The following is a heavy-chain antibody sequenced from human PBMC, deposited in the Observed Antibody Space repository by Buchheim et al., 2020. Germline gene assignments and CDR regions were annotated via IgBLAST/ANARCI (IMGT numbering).Heavy chain of an antibody. CDR2: IDSGSGPL. Sequence: EVQLVQSGGGLVQTGGSLRLSCVASGFTFRTYSMSWVRQAPGKGLEWISLIDSGSGPLYNVDSVKGRFTISRDNAKNSLYLQMNSLRAEDTAVYYCVRPDCTGGACYGGVELWGQGNL. J-gene: IGHJ4*02. CDR1: GFTFRTYS. V-gene: IGHV3-48*01. D-gene: IGHD2-8*02. CDR3: VRPDCTGGACYGGVEL.